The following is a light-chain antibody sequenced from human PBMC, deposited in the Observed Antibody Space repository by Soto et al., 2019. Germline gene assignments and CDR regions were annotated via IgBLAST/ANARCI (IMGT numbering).Light chain of an antibody. J-gene: IGKJ5*01. Sequence: EIVLPQSPATLSLSPGARAPLSGRASQSVSSYLAWYQQKPGQAPRLLIYDASNRATGIPARFSGSGSGTDFTLTISSLEPEDFAVYYCQQRSNWPSITVGQGTRLEI. V-gene: IGKV3-11*01. CDR2: DAS. CDR1: QSVSSY. CDR3: QQRSNWPSIT.